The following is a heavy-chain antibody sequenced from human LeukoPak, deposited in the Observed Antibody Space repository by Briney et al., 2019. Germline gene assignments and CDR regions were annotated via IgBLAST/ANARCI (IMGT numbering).Heavy chain of an antibody. CDR3: ARGRDYGDYSPHSDY. CDR1: GGSISSGGYY. CDR2: IYYSGST. Sequence: SETLSLTCTVSGGSISSGGYYWSWIRLHPGKGLEWIGYIYYSGSTYYNPSLKSRVTISVDTSKNQFSLKLSSVTAADTAVYYCARGRDYGDYSPHSDYWGQGTLVTVSS. V-gene: IGHV4-31*03. J-gene: IGHJ4*02. D-gene: IGHD4-17*01.